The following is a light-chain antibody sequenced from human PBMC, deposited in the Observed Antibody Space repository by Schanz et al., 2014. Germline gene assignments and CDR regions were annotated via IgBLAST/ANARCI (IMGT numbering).Light chain of an antibody. CDR1: STDVGGYND. Sequence: QSVLTQPRSVSGSPGQSVTISCTGTSTDVGGYNDVAWYQQRPGKDPKLIIYDDNKPPSGGPDRFYGSKCGNTPYLNSSGPQADDEGDYYYCSYSGSYRFEVFGGGAKLTVL. V-gene: IGLV2-11*01. CDR2: DDN. J-gene: IGLJ3*02. CDR3: CSYSGSYRFEV.